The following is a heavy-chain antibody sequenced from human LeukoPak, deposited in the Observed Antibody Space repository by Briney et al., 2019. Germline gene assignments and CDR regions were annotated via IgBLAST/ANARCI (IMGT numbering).Heavy chain of an antibody. J-gene: IGHJ4*02. D-gene: IGHD2-15*01. CDR1: GFTFSSYW. CDR3: ARRKPGVVVAAFDY. CDR2: IKQDGSEK. V-gene: IGHV3-7*01. Sequence: GGSLRLSCAASGFTFSSYWMSWVRQAPGKGLEWVANIKQDGSEKYYVDSVKGRFTISRDNAKNSLYLQMNSLRAEDTAVYYCARRKPGVVVAAFDYWGQGTLVTVSS.